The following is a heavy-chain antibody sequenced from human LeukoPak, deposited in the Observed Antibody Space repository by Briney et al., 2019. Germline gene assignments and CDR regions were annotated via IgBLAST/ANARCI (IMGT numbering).Heavy chain of an antibody. D-gene: IGHD2-15*01. V-gene: IGHV3-23*01. CDR1: GFTFSSYS. J-gene: IGHJ4*02. CDR2: TSDRGDYT. CDR3: ATLGGLLFDY. Sequence: GGSLRLSCAASGFTFSSYSMSWVRQAPGKGLEWVSGTSDRGDYTYYADSVKGRFTISRDTSKNTLYLQMNSLRAEDTAVYYCATLGGLLFDYWGQGTLVTVSS.